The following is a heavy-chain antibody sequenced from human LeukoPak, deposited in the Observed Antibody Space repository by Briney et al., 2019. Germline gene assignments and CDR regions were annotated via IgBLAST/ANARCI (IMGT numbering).Heavy chain of an antibody. D-gene: IGHD6-19*01. CDR1: GGSISSYY. J-gene: IGHJ4*02. Sequence: SETLFLTCSVFGGSISSYYWSWIRQPPGNGLEWIGYLYNSGSTKYNPSLKSRITISVDTSKNQFSLKLASVTAADTAVYYCARLNNGWWVDYWGQGTLVTVSS. CDR2: LYNSGST. CDR3: ARLNNGWWVDY. V-gene: IGHV4-59*01.